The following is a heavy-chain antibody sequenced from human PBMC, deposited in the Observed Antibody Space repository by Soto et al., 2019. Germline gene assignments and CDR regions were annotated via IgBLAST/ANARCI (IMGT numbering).Heavy chain of an antibody. Sequence: EVQLVESGGGLVKPGGSLRLSCVASGFAFNSHSMTWVRQAPGKGLEWVSSISISSGYIYYADSVRGRFTISRDNSKNSLSLEMNSLRVDDTAVYFCARAPLLSSRHVNSLYYYGMDVWGPGTTVTVAS. CDR3: ARAPLLSSRHVNSLYYYGMDV. J-gene: IGHJ6*02. CDR2: ISISSGYI. CDR1: GFAFNSHS. D-gene: IGHD3-16*02. V-gene: IGHV3-21*01.